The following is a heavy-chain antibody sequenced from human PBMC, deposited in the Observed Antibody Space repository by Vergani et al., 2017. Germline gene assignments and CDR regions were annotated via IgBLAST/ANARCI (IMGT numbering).Heavy chain of an antibody. J-gene: IGHJ6*02. CDR1: GYTFTGYY. CDR2: INPNSGGT. V-gene: IGHV1-2*04. CDR3: ARAYQADLDMDV. D-gene: IGHD2-2*01. Sequence: QVQLVQSGAEVKKPGASVKVSCKASGYTFTGYYMHWVRQAPGQGLEWRGWINPNSGGTNYAQKFQGWVTMTRDTSIRTAYMELSRLRADDTAVYDCARAYQADLDMDVWGQGTTVTVSS.